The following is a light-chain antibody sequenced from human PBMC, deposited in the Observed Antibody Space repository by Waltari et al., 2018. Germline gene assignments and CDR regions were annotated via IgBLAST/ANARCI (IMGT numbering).Light chain of an antibody. CDR1: QSISSN. CDR2: YAS. J-gene: IGKJ2*01. Sequence: DIVLCQSPDLQSVTPKEKVTITCRASQSISSNLHWYQQKPDQSPKLLIRYASQSFTGVPSRFSGSGSGTDFTLTINSLEAEDAATYYCHQSNSSPYTFGQGTKLETK. V-gene: IGKV6-21*01. CDR3: HQSNSSPYT.